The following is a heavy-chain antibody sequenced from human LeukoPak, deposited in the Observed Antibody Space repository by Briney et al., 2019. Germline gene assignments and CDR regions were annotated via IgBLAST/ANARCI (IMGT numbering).Heavy chain of an antibody. J-gene: IGHJ5*02. V-gene: IGHV4-39*07. CDR3: ARPAVAGRPGGWFDP. CDR1: SGSITTSSHY. D-gene: IGHD6-19*01. Sequence: KTSETLSLTCNVSSGSITTSSHYWGWIRQSPGKKLEWIGSIVYSGTTFYNPSLKSRVTISVDTSKNQFSLKLSSVTAADTAVYYCARPAVAGRPGGWFDPWGQGTLVTVSS. CDR2: IVYSGTT.